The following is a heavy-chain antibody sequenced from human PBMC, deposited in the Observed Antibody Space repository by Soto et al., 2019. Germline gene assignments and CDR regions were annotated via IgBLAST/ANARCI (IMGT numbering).Heavy chain of an antibody. Sequence: QVQLVQSGAEVRKPGASVKVTCEASGGTFNTYSINWVRQAPGRGLEWVGQIVPRYDSVNYAENFQGRVTITADKSTKTDYMELTSLRSEDTALYFCATWRSYSGSYCFDYWGQGTLVTVSS. CDR3: ATWRSYSGSYCFDY. D-gene: IGHD1-26*01. CDR2: IVPRYDSV. J-gene: IGHJ4*02. CDR1: GGTFNTYS. V-gene: IGHV1-69*06.